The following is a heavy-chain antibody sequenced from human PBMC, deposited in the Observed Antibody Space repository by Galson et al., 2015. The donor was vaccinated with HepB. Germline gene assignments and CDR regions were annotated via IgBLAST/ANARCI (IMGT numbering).Heavy chain of an antibody. CDR1: GFSLSTSGMC. CDR3: ARIRGAVAGPSRDAFDI. J-gene: IGHJ3*02. Sequence: PALVKPTQTLTLTCTFSGFSLSTSGMCVSWIRQPPGKALEWLARIDWDDDKYYSTSLKTRLTISKDTSKNQVVLTMTNMDPVDTATYYCARIRGAVAGPSRDAFDIWGQGTMVTVSS. D-gene: IGHD6-19*01. V-gene: IGHV2-70*11. CDR2: IDWDDDK.